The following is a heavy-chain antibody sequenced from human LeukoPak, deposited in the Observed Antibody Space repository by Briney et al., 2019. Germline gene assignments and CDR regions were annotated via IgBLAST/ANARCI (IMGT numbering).Heavy chain of an antibody. CDR1: GYTFTSYG. CDR2: MNPNSGNT. D-gene: IGHD3-3*01. CDR3: ARGESFWSGYYYYFDY. V-gene: IGHV1-8*03. J-gene: IGHJ4*02. Sequence: ASVKVSCKASGYTFTSYGINWVRQATGQGLEWMGWMNPNSGNTGYAQKFQGRVTITRNTSISTAYMELSSLRSEDTAVYYCARGESFWSGYYYYFDYWGQGTLVTVSS.